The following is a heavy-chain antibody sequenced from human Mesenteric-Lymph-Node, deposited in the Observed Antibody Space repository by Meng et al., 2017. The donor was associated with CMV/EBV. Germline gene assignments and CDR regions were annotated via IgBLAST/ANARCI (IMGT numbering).Heavy chain of an antibody. CDR1: GFSFSNAW. D-gene: IGHD3-3*01. CDR2: VKRKTDGGTA. Sequence: GESLKISCVASGFSFSNAWMNWVRQAPGKGLEWVGRVKRKTDGGTAEYAASVKGRFTISRDDSKNTLYLQMNSLQTEDTAVYYCPTSIAVFGVIQNSWGQGTLVTVSS. J-gene: IGHJ5*01. V-gene: IGHV3-15*01. CDR3: PTSIAVFGVIQNS.